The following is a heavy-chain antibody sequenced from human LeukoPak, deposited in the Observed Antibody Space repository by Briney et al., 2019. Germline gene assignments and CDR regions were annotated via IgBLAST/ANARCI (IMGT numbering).Heavy chain of an antibody. Sequence: NPSETLSLTCTVSGGSITSGSYYWNWIRQPAGNGLEWIGRIHTSGSTNYNPSLKSRVTISVDTSKNQFSLKLSSVTAAESAVYYCARDLRRGRITVVTTEAFDIWGQGTMVTVSS. V-gene: IGHV4-61*02. CDR3: ARDLRRGRITVVTTEAFDI. J-gene: IGHJ3*02. CDR2: IHTSGST. D-gene: IGHD4-23*01. CDR1: GGSITSGSYY.